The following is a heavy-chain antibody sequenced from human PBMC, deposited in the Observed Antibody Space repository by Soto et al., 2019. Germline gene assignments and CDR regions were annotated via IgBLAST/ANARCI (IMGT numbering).Heavy chain of an antibody. CDR2: IYYSGST. CDR1: GGSISRGGYY. D-gene: IGHD3-3*01. J-gene: IGHJ4*02. CDR3: ARGIPYDLWSGYLQYYFDY. V-gene: IGHV4-31*03. Sequence: PSETLSLTCTVSGGSISRGGYYWSWIRQHPGKGLEWIGYIYYSGSTYYNPSLKSRVTISVDTSKNQFSLKLSSVTAADTAVYYCARGIPYDLWSGYLQYYFDYWGQGTLVTVSS.